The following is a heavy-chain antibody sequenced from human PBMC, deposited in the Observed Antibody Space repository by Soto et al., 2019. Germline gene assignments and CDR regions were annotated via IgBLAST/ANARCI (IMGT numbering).Heavy chain of an antibody. CDR3: AHRGSKKTYYDILTGYAFFDY. CDR1: GFSLSTSGVG. J-gene: IGHJ4*02. CDR2: IYWDDDK. V-gene: IGHV2-5*02. Sequence: QITLNESGPTLVNPTQTLTLTCAFSGFSLSTSGVGVGWIRQPPGKALEWLALIYWDDDKRYSPSLKSRLTITKDTSKNQVVLTMTNMEPVDTATYYCAHRGSKKTYYDILTGYAFFDYWGQGTLVTVSS. D-gene: IGHD3-9*01.